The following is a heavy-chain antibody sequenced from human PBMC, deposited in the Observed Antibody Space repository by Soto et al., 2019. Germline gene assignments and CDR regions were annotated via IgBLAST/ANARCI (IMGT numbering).Heavy chain of an antibody. CDR3: ARGAAAGPPHYYYYYGMDV. V-gene: IGHV4-31*03. D-gene: IGHD6-13*01. J-gene: IGHJ6*02. Sequence: PSETLSLTCTVSGGSISSGGYYWSWIRQHPGKGLEWIGYIYYSGSTYYNPSLKSRVTISVDTSKNQFSLKLSSVTAADTAVYYCARGAAAGPPHYYYYYGMDVWGQGTTVTVSS. CDR1: GGSISSGGYY. CDR2: IYYSGST.